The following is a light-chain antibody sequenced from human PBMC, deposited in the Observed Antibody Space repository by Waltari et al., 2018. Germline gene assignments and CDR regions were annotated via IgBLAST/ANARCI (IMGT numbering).Light chain of an antibody. Sequence: QSALTQPASVSGSPGQSLTIPCTGTSSHVGGYDYVSWYQQHPGKAPKLILYDVSNRPLEVSHRFSGSKSGNTASLTISGLQADDEAEYYCGSYTSSTTLAFGTGTKVTVL. CDR2: DVS. CDR1: SSHVGGYDY. V-gene: IGLV2-14*03. CDR3: GSYTSSTTLA. J-gene: IGLJ1*01.